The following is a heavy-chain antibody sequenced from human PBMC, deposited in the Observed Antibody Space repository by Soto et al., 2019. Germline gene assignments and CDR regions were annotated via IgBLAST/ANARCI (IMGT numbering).Heavy chain of an antibody. CDR2: INSDGSST. V-gene: IGHV3-74*01. D-gene: IGHD2-21*02. Sequence: EVQLVESGGGLVQPGGSLRLSCAASGFTFSSYWIHWVRQAPGKGLVWVSRINSDGSSTYYADSVKGRFTISRDNAKNTLYLQMNSMRAEDTAVYYCASHIVVVTATRSVDYWGQGTLVSVSS. J-gene: IGHJ4*02. CDR3: ASHIVVVTATRSVDY. CDR1: GFTFSSYW.